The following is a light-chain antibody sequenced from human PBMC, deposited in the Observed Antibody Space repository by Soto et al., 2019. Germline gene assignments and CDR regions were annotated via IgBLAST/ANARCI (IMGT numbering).Light chain of an antibody. CDR2: KAS. CDR1: QSISVW. V-gene: IGKV1-5*03. Sequence: DIQMTQSPSTLSATAGDSVTITCRASQSISVWLAWYQQKAGKAPNLLIYKASRLESGVPSRFSGSGSETEFTLTISGLQPGDSATYYCQQYNSYSPTFGQGTKVDI. CDR3: QQYNSYSPT. J-gene: IGKJ1*01.